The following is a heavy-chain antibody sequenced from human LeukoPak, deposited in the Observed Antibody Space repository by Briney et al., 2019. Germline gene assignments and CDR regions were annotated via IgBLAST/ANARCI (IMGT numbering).Heavy chain of an antibody. J-gene: IGHJ4*02. D-gene: IGHD3-3*01. CDR3: ARGRYNDF. CDR1: GYSFSTYG. CDR2: ISAYNGNT. V-gene: IGHV1-18*01. Sequence: ASVKVSCKASGYSFSTYGISWVRQAPGQGLEWMGWISAYNGNTDYAQKLQGRVTVTTDTSTSTAYMELRSLTSDDTAVYYCARGRYNDFWGQGTLVTVSS.